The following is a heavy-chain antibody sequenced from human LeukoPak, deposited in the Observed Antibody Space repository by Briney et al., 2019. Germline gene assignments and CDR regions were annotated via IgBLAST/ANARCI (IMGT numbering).Heavy chain of an antibody. V-gene: IGHV3-74*01. D-gene: IGHD3-16*01. Sequence: GGSLRLSCAASGFVFSNYWMYWVRQAPGRGLVWVSRINPDGSSIGYADFVRGRFTISRDNVKNTLFLQMNSLTVEDTAMYYCGRDLSWGSTDYWGQGTLVTVSS. CDR3: GRDLSWGSTDY. CDR1: GFVFSNYW. CDR2: INPDGSSI. J-gene: IGHJ4*02.